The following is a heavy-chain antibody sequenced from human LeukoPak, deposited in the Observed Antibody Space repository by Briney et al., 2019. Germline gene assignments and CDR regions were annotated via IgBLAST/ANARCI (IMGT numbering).Heavy chain of an antibody. J-gene: IGHJ4*02. V-gene: IGHV3-7*01. CDR2: IKQDGSEK. Sequence: GGSLRLSCAASGFTFSSYWMSWVRQAPGKGLEWVANIKQDGSEKYYVDSVKGRFTISRDNAKNSLYLQMNSLRAEDTAVYYCARDYGGNSYYFDYWGQGTLVTVSS. D-gene: IGHD4-23*01. CDR1: GFTFSSYW. CDR3: ARDYGGNSYYFDY.